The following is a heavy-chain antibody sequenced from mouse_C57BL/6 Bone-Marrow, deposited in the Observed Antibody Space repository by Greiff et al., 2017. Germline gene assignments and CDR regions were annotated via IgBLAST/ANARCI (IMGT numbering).Heavy chain of an antibody. CDR2: ISDGGSYT. J-gene: IGHJ3*01. CDR1: GFTFSSYA. CDR3: ARDLYHA. Sequence: DVQLQESGGGLVKPGGSLKLSCAASGFTFSSYAMSWVRQTPEKRLEWVATISDGGSYTYYPDNVKGRFTISRDNAKNNLYLQMSHLKSEDTAMYYCARDLYHAGGQGTLVTVSA. V-gene: IGHV5-4*01. D-gene: IGHD1-1*01.